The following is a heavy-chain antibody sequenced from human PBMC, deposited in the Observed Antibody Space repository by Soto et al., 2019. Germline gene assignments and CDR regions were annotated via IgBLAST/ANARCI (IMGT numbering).Heavy chain of an antibody. Sequence: QVQLVQSGAEVKKPGSSVKVSCKASGGTFSSYAISWVRQAPGQGLEWMGGIIPIFGTANYAQKFQGRVTITADKSTSTAYMELSSLRSEDTAVYYCAPMATSGDCSGGSCYSFSDAFDIWGQGTMVTVSS. J-gene: IGHJ3*02. V-gene: IGHV1-69*06. CDR2: IIPIFGTA. D-gene: IGHD2-15*01. CDR3: APMATSGDCSGGSCYSFSDAFDI. CDR1: GGTFSSYA.